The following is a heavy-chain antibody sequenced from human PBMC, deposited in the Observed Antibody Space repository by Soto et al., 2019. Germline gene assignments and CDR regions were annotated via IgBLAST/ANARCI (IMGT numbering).Heavy chain of an antibody. Sequence: ASVKVSCKASGYTFTGYYMHWVRQAPGQGLEWMGWINPNRGGTNYAQKFQGWVTMTRDTSISTAYMELSSLRSDDTAVYYCARGSERTWNDFPEYYYYGMDVWGQGTTVTVSS. J-gene: IGHJ6*02. V-gene: IGHV1-2*04. CDR3: ARGSERTWNDFPEYYYYGMDV. CDR1: GYTFTGYY. D-gene: IGHD1-1*01. CDR2: INPNRGGT.